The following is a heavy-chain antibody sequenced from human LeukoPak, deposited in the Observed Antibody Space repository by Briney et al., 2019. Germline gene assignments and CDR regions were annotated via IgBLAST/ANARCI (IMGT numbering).Heavy chain of an antibody. CDR1: GFTFSSYW. D-gene: IGHD1-1*01. J-gene: IGHJ4*02. CDR3: KSGGAAPGSFDY. V-gene: IGHV3-7*01. CDR2: IKYDGNEE. Sequence: PGGSLRLSCAASGFTFSSYWMSWMGQAPGKGLEWVANIKYDGNEEYYVDSVKGRFTISRDNAKNSLYLQLNSLRVEDTAVYYCKSGGAAPGSFDYWGQGTLVTVPP.